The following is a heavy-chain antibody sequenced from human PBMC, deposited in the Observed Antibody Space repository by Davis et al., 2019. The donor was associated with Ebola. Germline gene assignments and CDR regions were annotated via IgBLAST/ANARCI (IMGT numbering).Heavy chain of an antibody. CDR1: GDSMSSYH. CDR3: ARRGKDHYSHAYYFDW. J-gene: IGHJ4*02. Sequence: SETLSLTCTVPGDSMSSYHWSWVRQPPGKGLEWIGYVYNSGTAIYNPSLKSRVTMSLDPSKNQFSLKLRSATAADTAVYYCARRGKDHYSHAYYFDWWGQGTLVTVSS. V-gene: IGHV4-59*01. CDR2: VYNSGTA. D-gene: IGHD4-11*01.